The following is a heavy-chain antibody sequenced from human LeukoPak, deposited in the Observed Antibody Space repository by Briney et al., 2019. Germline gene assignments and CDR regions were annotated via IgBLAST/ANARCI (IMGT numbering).Heavy chain of an antibody. CDR1: GFTFSSYG. D-gene: IGHD1-14*01. V-gene: IGHV3-30*02. J-gene: IGHJ6*03. Sequence: AGGSLRLSCAASGFTFSSYGMHWVRQAPGKGLEWVAFIRYDGSNKYYADSVKGRFTISRDNSKNTLYLQMNSLRAEDTAVYYCAKDSPDYYYYYYYMDVWGKGTTVTVSS. CDR2: IRYDGSNK. CDR3: AKDSPDYYYYYYYMDV.